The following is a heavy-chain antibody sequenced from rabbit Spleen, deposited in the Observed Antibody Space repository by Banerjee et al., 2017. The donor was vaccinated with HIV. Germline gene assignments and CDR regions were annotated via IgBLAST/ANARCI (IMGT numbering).Heavy chain of an antibody. CDR1: GFDFSNYY. CDR2: IDPIFGST. Sequence: QLKESGGGLVQPGGSLKLSCNASGFDFSNYYMSWVRQAPGKGLEWIGYIDPIFGSTYYASWVNGRFSISRENTQNTVSLQLNSLTAADTATYFCARGGGLWGQGTLVTVS. J-gene: IGHJ4*01. CDR3: ARGGGL. V-gene: IGHV1S7*01.